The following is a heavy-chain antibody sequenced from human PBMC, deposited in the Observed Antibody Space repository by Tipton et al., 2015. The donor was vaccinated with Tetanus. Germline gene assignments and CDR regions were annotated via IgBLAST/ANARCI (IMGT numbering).Heavy chain of an antibody. J-gene: IGHJ4*02. Sequence: QLVQSGAEVKKPGASVKVSCKASGYTFTGYYMHWVRQAPGQGLEWMGWINPNSGGTNYAQKFQGRVTMTRDTSISTAYMELSRLRSDDTAVYYCARGVAATTTTISTVDYWGQGTLVTVSS. V-gene: IGHV1-2*02. CDR2: INPNSGGT. CDR3: ARGVAATTTTISTVDY. D-gene: IGHD2-15*01. CDR1: GYTFTGYY.